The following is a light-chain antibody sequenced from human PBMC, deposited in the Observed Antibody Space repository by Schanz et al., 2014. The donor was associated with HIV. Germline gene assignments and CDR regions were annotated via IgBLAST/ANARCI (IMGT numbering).Light chain of an antibody. V-gene: IGLV2-8*01. J-gene: IGLJ2*01. CDR2: EVN. Sequence: HSALTQPPSASGSPGQSVTISCTGTSSDVGGYNYVSWYQQHPGKAPKLMIYEVNKRPSGVPDRFSGSKSGTSASLAITGLQAEDEADYYCQSYDSSLSGNVVFGGGTKLTVL. CDR1: SSDVGGYNY. CDR3: QSYDSSLSGNVV.